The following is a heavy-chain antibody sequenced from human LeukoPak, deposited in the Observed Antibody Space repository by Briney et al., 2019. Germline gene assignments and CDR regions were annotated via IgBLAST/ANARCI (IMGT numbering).Heavy chain of an antibody. CDR3: ARQSRGDYRSYYYYYMDV. J-gene: IGHJ6*03. V-gene: IGHV5-51*01. CDR1: GYSFTSYW. D-gene: IGHD4-11*01. Sequence: GESLKISCKGSGYSFTSYWIGWVRQMPGKGLEWMGIIYPGDSDTRYSPSFQGQVTISADKSISTAYLQWSSLKASDTAMYYCARQSRGDYRSYYYYYMDVWGKGTTVTVSS. CDR2: IYPGDSDT.